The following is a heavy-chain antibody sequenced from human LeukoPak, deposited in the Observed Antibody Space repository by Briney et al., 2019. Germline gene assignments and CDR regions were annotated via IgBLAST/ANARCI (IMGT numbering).Heavy chain of an antibody. CDR1: GFTFSSYA. J-gene: IGHJ4*02. D-gene: IGHD5-24*01. Sequence: GGSLRLSCAASGFTFSSYAMGWVRQAPGKGLEWVSAISGSGGSTYYADSVKGRFTISRDNSKNTLYLQMNSLRAEDTAVYYCAKGVSGDGYNYFDYWGQGTLVTVSS. V-gene: IGHV3-23*01. CDR2: ISGSGGST. CDR3: AKGVSGDGYNYFDY.